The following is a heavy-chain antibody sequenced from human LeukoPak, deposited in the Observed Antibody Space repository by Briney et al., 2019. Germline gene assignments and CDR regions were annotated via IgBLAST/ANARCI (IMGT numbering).Heavy chain of an antibody. CDR3: ARAVPTIHHMDV. D-gene: IGHD5-24*01. V-gene: IGHV3-30*04. J-gene: IGHJ6*03. CDR1: EFTFSMYA. CDR2: ISYHGVDK. Sequence: PGRSLRLSCAASEFTFSMYAMHWVRQAPGKGLEWLAVISYHGVDKFYRASVRGRFTISRDNVDNSLFLQLDDLTPDDSGVYFCARAVPTIHHMDVWGKGTTVIVSS.